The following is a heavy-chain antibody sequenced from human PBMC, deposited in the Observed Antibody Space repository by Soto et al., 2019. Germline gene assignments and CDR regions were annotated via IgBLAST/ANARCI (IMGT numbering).Heavy chain of an antibody. CDR3: ARSMTTVVTLDY. D-gene: IGHD4-17*01. Sequence: QLQLQESGPGLVKPSETLSLTCTVSGGSISSSSYYWGWIRQPPGKGLEWIGSIYYSGSTYYNPSPTSRVTITLNTSKNQFAPRLSSVTAADTAVYYWARSMTTVVTLDYWGQGTLVTVSS. CDR2: IYYSGST. CDR1: GGSISSSSYY. J-gene: IGHJ4*02. V-gene: IGHV4-39*01.